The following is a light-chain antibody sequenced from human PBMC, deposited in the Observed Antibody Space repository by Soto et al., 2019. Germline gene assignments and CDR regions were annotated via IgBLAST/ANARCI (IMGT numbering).Light chain of an antibody. Sequence: QSVLTQPPSASGTPGQRVTISCSGSSSNIGSNYVYWYQQLSGTAPKLLIYRNNQRPSGVPDRFSGSKSGTSASLAISGLRSEDEADYYCAAWDGSLSAWVFGGGTKLTVL. J-gene: IGLJ3*02. V-gene: IGLV1-47*01. CDR2: RNN. CDR1: SSNIGSNY. CDR3: AAWDGSLSAWV.